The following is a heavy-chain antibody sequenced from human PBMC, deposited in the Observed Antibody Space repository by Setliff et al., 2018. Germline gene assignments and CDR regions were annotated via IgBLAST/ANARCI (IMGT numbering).Heavy chain of an antibody. Sequence: PSETLSLTCTVSGGSIGPHYWSWIRQAPGKGLEWIGHIFYSDTAKYNPSLVSRATLSLDTSRNQFSLRLQSVTAADTAVYYCARMSGFQYMDVWGKGTTVTVSS. V-gene: IGHV4-59*08. CDR3: ARMSGFQYMDV. CDR1: GGSIGPHY. J-gene: IGHJ6*03. D-gene: IGHD3-3*01. CDR2: IFYSDTA.